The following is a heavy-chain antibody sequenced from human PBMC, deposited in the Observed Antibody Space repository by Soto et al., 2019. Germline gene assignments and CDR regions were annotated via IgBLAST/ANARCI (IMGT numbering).Heavy chain of an antibody. CDR2: IIPIFGTA. CDR1: GGTFSSYA. CDR3: ARGGYYGMNV. Sequence: GASVKVSCKASGGTFSSYAISWVRQAPGQGLEWMGGIIPIFGTANYAQKFQGRVTITADESTSTAYMELSSLRSDDTAVYYSARGGYYGMNVWGQGTTVTVSS. V-gene: IGHV1-69*13. J-gene: IGHJ6*02. D-gene: IGHD3-22*01.